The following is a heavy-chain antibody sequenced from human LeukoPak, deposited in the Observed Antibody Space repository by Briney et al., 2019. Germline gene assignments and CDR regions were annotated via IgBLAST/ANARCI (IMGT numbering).Heavy chain of an antibody. CDR1: GFTFSNAW. V-gene: IGHV3-15*01. J-gene: IGHJ4*02. Sequence: GGSLRLSCAASGFTFSNAWMSWVRQAPGKGLEWVGRIKSKTDGGTTDYAAPVKGRFTISRDDSKNTLYLQMNSLKTEDTVVYYCTTRLPRRPGIPVAGKGFLDYWGRGTLVTVSS. D-gene: IGHD6-19*01. CDR3: TTRLPRRPGIPVAGKGFLDY. CDR2: IKSKTDGGTT.